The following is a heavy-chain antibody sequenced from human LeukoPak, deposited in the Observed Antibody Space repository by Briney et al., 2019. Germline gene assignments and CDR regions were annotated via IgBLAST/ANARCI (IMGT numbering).Heavy chain of an antibody. CDR1: GYTFTDYY. J-gene: IGHJ4*02. CDR3: ARGEGYSGSYRADY. Sequence: ASVTVSCKASGYTFTDYYMHWVRQAPGQGLEWMGWINPNSGGTNYAQKFQGRVTMTRDTSISTAYMELNRLRSDDTALYYCARGEGYSGSYRADYWGQGTLVTVSS. D-gene: IGHD1-26*01. V-gene: IGHV1-2*02. CDR2: INPNSGGT.